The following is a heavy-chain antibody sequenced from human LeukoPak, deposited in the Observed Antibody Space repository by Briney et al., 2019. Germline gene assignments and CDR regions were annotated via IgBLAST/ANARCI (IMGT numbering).Heavy chain of an antibody. Sequence: PGGSLRLSCAASGFTLSSYAMSWVRQARGKGVEWVSAISGSGGSTYYADSGKGRFTISRDNSKNTLYLQMNSLRAADTAVYYCAKVLLWFGDPWDYWGQGTLVTVSS. J-gene: IGHJ4*02. CDR2: ISGSGGST. D-gene: IGHD3-10*01. CDR1: GFTLSSYA. V-gene: IGHV3-23*01. CDR3: AKVLLWFGDPWDY.